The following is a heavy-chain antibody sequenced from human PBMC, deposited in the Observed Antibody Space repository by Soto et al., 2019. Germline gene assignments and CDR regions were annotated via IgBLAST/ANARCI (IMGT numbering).Heavy chain of an antibody. CDR2: ISSRSDI. J-gene: IGHJ6*02. D-gene: IGHD2-2*02. V-gene: IGHV3-21*01. CDR1: GFTFSTYS. Sequence: GGSLRLSCVGSGFTFSTYSINWVRQAPGKGLEWVSSISSRSDIYYADSVKGRFTISRDNAKNSVSLQMNSLRAEDTAVYYCEREYTAWPLAYGLDVWGQGTTVTVSS. CDR3: EREYTAWPLAYGLDV.